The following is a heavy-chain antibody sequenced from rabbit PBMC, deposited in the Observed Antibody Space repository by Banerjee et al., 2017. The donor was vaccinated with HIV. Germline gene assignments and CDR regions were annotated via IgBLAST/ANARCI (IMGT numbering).Heavy chain of an antibody. CDR3: ASSGDADYGMNL. J-gene: IGHJ4*01. D-gene: IGHD2-1*01. V-gene: IGHV1S7*01. CDR1: GFTLSSYY. Sequence: HLKESGGGLVQPGGSLKLSCKASGFTLSSYYMNWVRQAPGKGLEWIGYIEPIFGNTYYANWVNGRFTISSHNAQNTLYLQLSSLTAADTATYFCASSGDADYGMNLWGPGTLVTVS. CDR2: IEPIFGNT.